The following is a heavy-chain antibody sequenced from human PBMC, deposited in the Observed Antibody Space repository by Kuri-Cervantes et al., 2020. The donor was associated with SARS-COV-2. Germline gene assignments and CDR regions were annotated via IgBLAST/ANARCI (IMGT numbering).Heavy chain of an antibody. Sequence: GSLRLSCTVSGGSISSYYWSWIRQSPRKGLEWIGKINHSGSTNYNPSLSSRVTISVDMSKNQFSLRLSSVTAADTAMYYCARGREGVVPATILGLGYFLYFSMDVWGKGTSVTVSS. CDR3: ARGREGVVPATILGLGYFLYFSMDV. CDR2: INHSGST. V-gene: IGHV4-34*01. CDR1: GGSISSYY. D-gene: IGHD2-2*01. J-gene: IGHJ6*03.